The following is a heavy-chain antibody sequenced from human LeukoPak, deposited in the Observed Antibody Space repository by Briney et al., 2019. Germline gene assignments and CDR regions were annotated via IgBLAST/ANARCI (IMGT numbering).Heavy chain of an antibody. CDR2: IYYSGST. Sequence: SETLSLTCTVSGGSLSNHYWSWIRQPPGKGLERIGYIYYSGSTNYNPSLKSRVTISVDTSKNQFSLKLSSVTAADTAVYYCVRQIFFMAYYYDSSGYVDIWGQGTMVTVSS. J-gene: IGHJ3*02. D-gene: IGHD3-22*01. V-gene: IGHV4-59*08. CDR3: VRQIFFMAYYYDSSGYVDI. CDR1: GGSLSNHY.